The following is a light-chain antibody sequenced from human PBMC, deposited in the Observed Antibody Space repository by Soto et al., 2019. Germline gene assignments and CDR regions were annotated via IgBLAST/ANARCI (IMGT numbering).Light chain of an antibody. CDR3: QQYGISPT. J-gene: IGKJ1*01. CDR1: QSVSSNY. Sequence: DIVLTQSPGTLSLSPGERATLSCRSSQSVSSNYLAWYQQKPDQAPRLVIYDVSGRATGIPDRFSGSGSGTVFTLIISRLEPEDSAVYYCQQYGISPTFGQGTKVEIK. CDR2: DVS. V-gene: IGKV3-20*01.